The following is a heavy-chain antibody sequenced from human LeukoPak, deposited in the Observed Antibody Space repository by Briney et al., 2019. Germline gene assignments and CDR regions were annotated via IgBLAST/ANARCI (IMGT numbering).Heavy chain of an antibody. D-gene: IGHD5-12*01. CDR1: GFTFSRYR. V-gene: IGHV3-74*01. J-gene: IGHJ5*02. Sequence: GGSLRLSCAASGFTFSRYRMHWVRQAPGKGPVWVSRINTDGSSTSYADSVKGRFTISRDNAKNTLYLQMNSLRGEDTAVYYCARGYSDYDPWGQGTLVTVSS. CDR2: INTDGSST. CDR3: ARGYSDYDP.